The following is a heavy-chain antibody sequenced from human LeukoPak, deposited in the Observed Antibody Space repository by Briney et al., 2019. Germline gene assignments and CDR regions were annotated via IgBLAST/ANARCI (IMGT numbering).Heavy chain of an antibody. D-gene: IGHD3-3*01. J-gene: IGHJ4*02. CDR2: IIPILGIA. V-gene: IGHV1-69*02. CDR3: ASRYDFWSGYYPFDY. Sequence: SVKVSCKASGGTFSSYTISWVRQAPGQGLEWKGRIIPILGIANYAQKFQGRVTITADKSTSTAYMELSSLRSEDTAVYYCASRYDFWSGYYPFDYWGQGTLVTVSS. CDR1: GGTFSSYT.